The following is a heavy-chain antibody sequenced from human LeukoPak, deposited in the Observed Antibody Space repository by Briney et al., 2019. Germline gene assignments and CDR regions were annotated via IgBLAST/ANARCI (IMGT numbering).Heavy chain of an antibody. V-gene: IGHV4-34*01. D-gene: IGHD2-21*02. CDR3: ARADCGGDCDDAFDI. CDR1: GGSFSGYY. CDR2: INHSGST. J-gene: IGHJ3*02. Sequence: NPSETLSLTCAVYGGSFSGYYWSWIRQPPGKGLEWIGEINHSGSTNYNPSLKSRVTISVDTSKNQFSLKLSSVTAADTAVYYCARADCGGDCDDAFDIWGQGTMVTVSS.